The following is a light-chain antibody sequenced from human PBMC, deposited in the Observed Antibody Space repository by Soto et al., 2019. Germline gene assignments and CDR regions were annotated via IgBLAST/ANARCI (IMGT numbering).Light chain of an antibody. Sequence: VLTQSPGTLSLSPGERATLSCRASQSVSSTYLAWYQQKPGQAPRLLIYGASSRATGIPDRFSGSGSGTDFTRTISRLEPEDFAVYYCHQFGSSPRTFGQGTKVEI. CDR3: HQFGSSPRT. CDR1: QSVSSTY. J-gene: IGKJ1*01. CDR2: GAS. V-gene: IGKV3-20*01.